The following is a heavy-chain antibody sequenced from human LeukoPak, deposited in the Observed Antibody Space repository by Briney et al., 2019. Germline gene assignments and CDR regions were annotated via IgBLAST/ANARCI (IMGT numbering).Heavy chain of an antibody. CDR1: GGSVSGYY. Sequence: SETLSLTCTVSGGSVSGYYWSWIRQPPGKVLEWIGYIYYSGSTNYNPSPKSRVTISVDTSETQFSLKLTSVTAADTAVYYCARDREYSSSGLVWFDPWGHGILVTVSS. V-gene: IGHV4-59*02. D-gene: IGHD6-6*01. CDR2: IYYSGST. J-gene: IGHJ5*02. CDR3: ARDREYSSSGLVWFDP.